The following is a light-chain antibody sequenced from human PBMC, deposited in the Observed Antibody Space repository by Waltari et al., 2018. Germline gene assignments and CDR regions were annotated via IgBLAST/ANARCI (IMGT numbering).Light chain of an antibody. CDR2: GAS. Sequence: EIVLTQSPVTLSLSLGERATVSCRASQSVSRSLAWYQQKPGQAPRLLIYGASTRATGIPDRFSGSGSGTDFSLTISRVEPDDFAVYYCQHYLRLPVTFGQGTTVEI. CDR1: QSVSRS. J-gene: IGKJ1*01. CDR3: QHYLRLPVT. V-gene: IGKV3-20*01.